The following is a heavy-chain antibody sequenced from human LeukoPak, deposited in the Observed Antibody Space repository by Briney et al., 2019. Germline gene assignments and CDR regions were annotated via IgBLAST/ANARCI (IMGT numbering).Heavy chain of an antibody. J-gene: IGHJ4*02. CDR3: AKVGRGDMLRGLITKGFFDY. Sequence: GGSLRLSCAASGFTFSDYALTWVRQAPGMGLEWVSAISGSGGGTYYADSVQGRFTFSRDNSRNTLYLRMNRLRAEDTAIYYCAKVGRGDMLRGLITKGFFDYWGQGTLVTVSS. CDR1: GFTFSDYA. D-gene: IGHD3-10*01. CDR2: ISGSGGGT. V-gene: IGHV3-23*01.